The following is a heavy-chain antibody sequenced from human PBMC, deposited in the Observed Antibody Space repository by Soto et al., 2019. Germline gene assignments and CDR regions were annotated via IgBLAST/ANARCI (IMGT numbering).Heavy chain of an antibody. CDR2: VNHSGTT. D-gene: IGHD2-2*01. J-gene: IGHJ4*02. CDR3: ARGIGYCSSIKSYSSRRLRFDS. V-gene: IGHV4-34*01. Sequence: SETLSLTCAVYGGSFSGYYWTWIRQSPEKGLEWIGEVNHSGTTYYNPSLKTRVTISVHTPKNQFSLKMSSVTAADTAVYYCARGIGYCSSIKSYSSRRLRFDSWGQGTLVTVSS. CDR1: GGSFSGYY.